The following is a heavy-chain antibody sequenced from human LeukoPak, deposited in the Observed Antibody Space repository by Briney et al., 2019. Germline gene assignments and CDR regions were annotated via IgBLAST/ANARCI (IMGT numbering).Heavy chain of an antibody. CDR1: GITFSSYA. CDR2: ISGSGSST. Sequence: GGSLRLSCAVSGITFSSYAMTWVRQAPGKGLEWDSTISGSGSSTYYAGSVKGRFTISRDNSKNTLYLQMNSLRAEDTAVYYCAKGAPYSSGWYSDYWGQGTLVTVSS. CDR3: AKGAPYSSGWYSDY. V-gene: IGHV3-23*01. J-gene: IGHJ4*02. D-gene: IGHD6-19*01.